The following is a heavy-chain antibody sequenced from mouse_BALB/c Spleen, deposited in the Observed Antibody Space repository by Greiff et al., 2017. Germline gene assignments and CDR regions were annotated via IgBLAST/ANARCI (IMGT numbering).Heavy chain of an antibody. CDR1: GFTFSDYC. V-gene: IGHV5-4*02. Sequence: EVQVVESGGGLVKPGGSLKLSCAASGFTFSDYCMYWVRQTPEKRLEWVATISDGGSYTYYPDSVKGRFTISRDNAKNNLYLQMSSLKSEDTAMYYCARGWGYYDYGAMDYWGQGTSVTVSS. J-gene: IGHJ4*01. CDR3: ARGWGYYDYGAMDY. D-gene: IGHD2-4*01. CDR2: ISDGGSYT.